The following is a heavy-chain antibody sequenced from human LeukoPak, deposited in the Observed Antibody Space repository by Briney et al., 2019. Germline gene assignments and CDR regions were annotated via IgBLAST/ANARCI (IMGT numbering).Heavy chain of an antibody. J-gene: IGHJ3*02. V-gene: IGHV4-30-2*01. D-gene: IGHD2-15*01. Sequence: PSETLSLTCAVSGGSISSGGYSWSWIRQPPGKGLEWIGYIYHSGSTYYNPSLKSRVTISVDRSKNQFSLKLSSVTAADTAVYYCARIVVGWRAFDIWGQGTMVTVSS. CDR1: GGSISSGGYS. CDR2: IYHSGST. CDR3: ARIVVGWRAFDI.